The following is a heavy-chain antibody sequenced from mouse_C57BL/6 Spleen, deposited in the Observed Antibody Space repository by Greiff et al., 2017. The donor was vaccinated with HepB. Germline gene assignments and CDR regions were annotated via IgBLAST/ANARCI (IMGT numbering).Heavy chain of an antibody. CDR1: GFTFSSYT. V-gene: IGHV5-9*01. D-gene: IGHD1-1*01. CDR3: ARHYGSRDWYFDV. Sequence: EVKVEESGGGLVKPGGSLKLSCAASGFTFSSYTMSWVRQTPEKRLEWVATISGGGGNTYYPDSVKGRFTISRDNAKNTRYLQMSSLRSEDTALYYCARHYGSRDWYFDVWGTGTTVTVSS. J-gene: IGHJ1*03. CDR2: ISGGGGNT.